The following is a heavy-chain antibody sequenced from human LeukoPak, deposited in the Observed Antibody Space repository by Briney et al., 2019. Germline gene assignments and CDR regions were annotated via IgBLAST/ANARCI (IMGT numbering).Heavy chain of an antibody. CDR2: IKQDGSEK. CDR1: GFTFSSYL. CDR3: ARTYSSSWWDYFDY. J-gene: IGHJ4*02. V-gene: IGHV3-7*03. D-gene: IGHD6-13*01. Sequence: GGSLRLSCAASGFTFSSYLMSWVRQAPGKGLEWVSNIKQDGSEKYYVDSVKGRFTISRDNAKNSLYLQMNSLRAEDTALYHCARTYSSSWWDYFDYWGQGTLVTVSS.